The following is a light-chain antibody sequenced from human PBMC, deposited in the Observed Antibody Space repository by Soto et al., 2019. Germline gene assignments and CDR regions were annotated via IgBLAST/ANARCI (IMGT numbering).Light chain of an antibody. Sequence: DIQVTQSPSNLSASVGDRVTITCRASQNINNWLAWYQQKPGKAPKFLIFDASSLESGVPSRFSGSGSGTEFTLTITNLQPDDSATYYCQQYSTYPLTFGQGTKLEIK. J-gene: IGKJ2*01. CDR1: QNINNW. V-gene: IGKV1-5*01. CDR3: QQYSTYPLT. CDR2: DAS.